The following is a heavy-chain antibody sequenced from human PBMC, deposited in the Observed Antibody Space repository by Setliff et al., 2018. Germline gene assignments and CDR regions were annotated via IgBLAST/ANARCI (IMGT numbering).Heavy chain of an antibody. CDR3: AKQGDLAFDY. V-gene: IGHV1-2*02. CDR1: GYTFTGYF. D-gene: IGHD3-16*01. Sequence: ASVKVSCKASGYTFTGYFIHWLRQAPGQGLEWLGWINPNKDVTKYAQKFQGRVTMTRDTSSSTIYMEVNSLTSDDTAVYFCAKQGDLAFDYWGQGTQVTVSS. J-gene: IGHJ4*02. CDR2: INPNKDVT.